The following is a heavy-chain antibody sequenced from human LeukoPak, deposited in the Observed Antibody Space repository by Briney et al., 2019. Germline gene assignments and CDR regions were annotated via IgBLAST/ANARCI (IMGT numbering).Heavy chain of an antibody. CDR3: AKDRDYYDSSGYYLY. D-gene: IGHD3-22*01. J-gene: IGHJ4*02. Sequence: PGGSLRLSCTASGFTFTTYWMHWVRQAPGKGLEWVSAISGSGGSTYYADSVKGRFTISRDNSKNTLYLQMNSLRAEDTAVYYCAKDRDYYDSSGYYLYWGQGTLVTVSS. CDR2: ISGSGGST. CDR1: GFTFTTYW. V-gene: IGHV3-23*01.